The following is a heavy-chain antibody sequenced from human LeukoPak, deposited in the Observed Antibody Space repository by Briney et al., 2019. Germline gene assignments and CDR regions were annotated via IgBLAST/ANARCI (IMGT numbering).Heavy chain of an antibody. Sequence: GGSLRLSCGASGFTFSNYAMSWVRQAPGKGLVWVSRIKSDGSSTSYADSVKGRFTISRDNAKNTLYLQMNSLRAEDTAVYYCARRSAARDAFDIWGQGTMVTVSS. D-gene: IGHD6-6*01. CDR3: ARRSAARDAFDI. CDR2: IKSDGSST. J-gene: IGHJ3*02. CDR1: GFTFSNYA. V-gene: IGHV3-74*01.